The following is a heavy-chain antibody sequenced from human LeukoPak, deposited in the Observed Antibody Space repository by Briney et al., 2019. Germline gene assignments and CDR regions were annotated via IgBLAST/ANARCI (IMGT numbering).Heavy chain of an antibody. CDR3: ARDLSNNWKLDY. J-gene: IGHJ4*02. CDR2: ISSSGSTI. Sequence: PGGSLRLSCAASGFTFSSYEMNWVRQAPGKGLEWVSYISSSGSTIYYADSVKGRFTISRDNAKNSLYLQMNSLRAEDTAVYYCARDLSNNWKLDYWGQGTLVTVSS. D-gene: IGHD1-20*01. CDR1: GFTFSSYE. V-gene: IGHV3-48*03.